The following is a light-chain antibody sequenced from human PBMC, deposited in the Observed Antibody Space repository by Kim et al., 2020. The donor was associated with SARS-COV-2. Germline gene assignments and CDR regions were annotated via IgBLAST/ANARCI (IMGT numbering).Light chain of an antibody. CDR2: GAS. CDR1: PGGMRAD. V-gene: IGKV3-20*01. Sequence: PGEGTTPAARAGPGGMRADLAWDKQKVGPPPTGRIYGASRRATGVPDRCSGSVAETDFTLTTSRVETEDFAVYYCQQYGSSPLITFGEGTRREIK. CDR3: QQYGSSPLIT. J-gene: IGKJ5*01.